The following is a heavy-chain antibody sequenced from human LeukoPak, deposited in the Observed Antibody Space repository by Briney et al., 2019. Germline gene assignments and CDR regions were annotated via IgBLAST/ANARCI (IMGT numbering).Heavy chain of an antibody. CDR2: IYYSGST. D-gene: IGHD5-18*01. CDR3: ARPAERGYSYGLDF. CDR1: GDSISSYY. J-gene: IGHJ3*01. V-gene: IGHV4-59*01. Sequence: SETLSLTCTVSGDSISSYYWSWIRQPPGKGLEWIGYIYYSGSTNYNPSLKSRVTISLDTSKNQVSLNLSSVTAADTAVYYCARPAERGYSYGLDFWGPGTMVTVSS.